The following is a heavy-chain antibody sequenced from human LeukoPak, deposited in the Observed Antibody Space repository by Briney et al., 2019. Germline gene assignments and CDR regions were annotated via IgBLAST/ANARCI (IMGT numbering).Heavy chain of an antibody. J-gene: IGHJ4*02. D-gene: IGHD1-14*01. Sequence: GGSLRLSGAASGFPYRIYVMNWVRQAPGKGLEWVSSISGSDITYYADSVKGRFTISRDNFKSTLYLQMNSLRAEDTAVYYCARDEGARTIDYWGQGTLVTVSS. CDR2: ISGSDIT. CDR3: ARDEGARTIDY. V-gene: IGHV3-23*01. CDR1: GFPYRIYV.